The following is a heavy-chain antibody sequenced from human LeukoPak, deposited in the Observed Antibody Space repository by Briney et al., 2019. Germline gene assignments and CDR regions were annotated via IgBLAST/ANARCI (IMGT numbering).Heavy chain of an antibody. Sequence: DSVKGRFTISRDNSKNTPSLQMDSLRAEDTAVYYCARRTDYFDYWGQETLVTVSS. J-gene: IGHJ4*02. V-gene: IGHV3-30*07. CDR3: ARRTDYFDY.